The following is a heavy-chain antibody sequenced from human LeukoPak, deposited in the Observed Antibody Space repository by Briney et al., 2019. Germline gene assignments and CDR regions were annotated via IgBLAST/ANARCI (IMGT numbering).Heavy chain of an antibody. CDR3: ARRLERGYYDFWSGYYGWFDP. D-gene: IGHD3-3*01. J-gene: IGHJ5*02. CDR2: INHSGST. CDR1: GGSFSGYY. V-gene: IGHV4-34*01. Sequence: SETLSLTCAVYGGSFSGYYWSWIRQPPGKGLGWIGEINHSGSTNYNPSLKSRVTISVDTSKNQFSLKLSSVTAADTAVYYCARRLERGYYDFWSGYYGWFDPWGQGTLVTVSS.